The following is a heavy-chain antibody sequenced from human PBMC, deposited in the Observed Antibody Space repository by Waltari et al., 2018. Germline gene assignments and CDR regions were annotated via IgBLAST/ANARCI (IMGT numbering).Heavy chain of an antibody. CDR3: ARHGDFCFDY. Sequence: EVQVVESGGDLVQPGGSLRLSCAASGFTFSDYWMGWVRQAPGKGLEWVANIKKDASTRYYGDSVKGRFTSSRDNAKNSLYLEMNSLTAEDTAVYYCARHGDFCFDYWGQGILVTVSS. CDR2: IKKDASTR. J-gene: IGHJ4*02. V-gene: IGHV3-7*01. D-gene: IGHD4-17*01. CDR1: GFTFSDYW.